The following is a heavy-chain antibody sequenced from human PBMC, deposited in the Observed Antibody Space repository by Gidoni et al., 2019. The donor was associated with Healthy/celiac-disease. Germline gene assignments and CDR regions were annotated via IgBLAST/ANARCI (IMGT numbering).Heavy chain of an antibody. CDR1: GFTFSSSW. Sequence: EVQLVESGGDLVQPGGSLRLSCAASGFTFSSSWMSWVRQAPGKGLEWVANINQDGSEKSYVDSVKGRFTISRDNAKNSLFLQMNSLRAEDTAVYYCARPAYCSNGVCQRIDYWGQGTLVTVSS. V-gene: IGHV3-7*03. CDR2: INQDGSEK. J-gene: IGHJ4*02. CDR3: ARPAYCSNGVCQRIDY. D-gene: IGHD2-8*01.